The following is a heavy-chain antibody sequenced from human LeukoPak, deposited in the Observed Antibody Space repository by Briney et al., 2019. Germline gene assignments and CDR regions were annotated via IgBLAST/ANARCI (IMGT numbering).Heavy chain of an antibody. CDR2: FDPEDGET. CDR3: ARDLGIFGVAEYFQH. J-gene: IGHJ1*01. D-gene: IGHD3-3*01. CDR1: GYTLTELS. Sequence: LVASVKVSCKVSGYTLTELSMHWVRQAPGKGLEWMGGFDPEDGETIYAQKFQGRVTMTEDTSTDTAYMELSRLRSDDTAVYYCARDLGIFGVAEYFQHWGQGTLVTVSS. V-gene: IGHV1-24*01.